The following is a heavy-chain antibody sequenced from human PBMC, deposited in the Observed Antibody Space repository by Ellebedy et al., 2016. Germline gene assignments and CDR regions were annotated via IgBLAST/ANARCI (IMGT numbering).Heavy chain of an antibody. CDR1: GYNFISYW. V-gene: IGHV5-51*01. J-gene: IGHJ3*02. CDR3: ARLRMGSRDAFDI. D-gene: IGHD3-10*01. Sequence: GGSLRLSCKGSGYNFISYWITWVRQMPGKGLEWMGIIYPGDSDTRYSPSFQGQVTISADKSITTTYLQWSSLKASETSDSAMYYCARLRMGSRDAFDIWGQGTMVTVSS. CDR2: IYPGDSDT.